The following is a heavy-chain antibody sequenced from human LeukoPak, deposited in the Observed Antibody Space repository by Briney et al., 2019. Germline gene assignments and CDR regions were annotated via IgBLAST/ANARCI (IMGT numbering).Heavy chain of an antibody. CDR1: GASISGSGYY. CDR3: SRTFWGKYIDY. J-gene: IGHJ4*02. V-gene: IGHV4-61*05. CDR2: IHYSGST. Sequence: PSETLSLTCAVSGASISGSGYYLGWIRQPPGKGLEWIGYIHYSGSTNYNPSLKSRVTISADTSKNQFSLKLSSVTAADTAVYYCSRTFWGKYIDYWGQGTLVTVTS. D-gene: IGHD3-16*01.